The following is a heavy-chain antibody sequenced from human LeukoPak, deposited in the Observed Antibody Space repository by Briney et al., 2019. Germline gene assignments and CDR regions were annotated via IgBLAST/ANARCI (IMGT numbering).Heavy chain of an antibody. CDR2: IYTSGST. CDR3: ARDNIVVVPAAINNWFDP. CDR1: GGSISSYY. J-gene: IGHJ5*02. V-gene: IGHV4-4*07. Sequence: SETLSLTCTVSGGSISSYYWSWIRQPAGKGLEWIGRIYTSGSTNYNPSLKSRVTMSVDTSKNQFSLKLSSVTAADTAVYYCARDNIVVVPAAINNWFDPWGQGTLVTVSS. D-gene: IGHD2-2*01.